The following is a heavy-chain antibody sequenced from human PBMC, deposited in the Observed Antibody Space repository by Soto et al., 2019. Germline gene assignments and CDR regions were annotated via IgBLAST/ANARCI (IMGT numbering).Heavy chain of an antibody. CDR1: GGSISSSKYY. V-gene: IGHV4-39*01. CDR2: IYYSGST. D-gene: IGHD3-22*01. CDR3: ARHGRYYDIGDLTDY. Sequence: PSETLSLTCTVSGGSISSSKYYWGWIRQAPGKGLEWIGSIYYSGSTYYNPSLKSRVTISVDTSKNQLSLKLSPMTAADTAVYYCARHGRYYDIGDLTDYWGQGSMVTVSS. J-gene: IGHJ4*02.